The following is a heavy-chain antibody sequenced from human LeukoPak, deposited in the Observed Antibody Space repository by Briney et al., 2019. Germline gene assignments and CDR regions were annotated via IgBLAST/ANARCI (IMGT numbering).Heavy chain of an antibody. V-gene: IGHV1-2*04. CDR2: INPNSGGT. CDR1: GYTFTGYY. Sequence: ASVKVSCKASGYTFTGYYMHWVRQAPGQGLEWMGWINPNSGGTNYAQKFQGWVTMTRDTSISTAYMELSRLRSDDTAVYYCARGIDSGWYGVGHPGYWFDPWGQGTLVTVSS. CDR3: ARGIDSGWYGVGHPGYWFDP. D-gene: IGHD6-19*01. J-gene: IGHJ5*02.